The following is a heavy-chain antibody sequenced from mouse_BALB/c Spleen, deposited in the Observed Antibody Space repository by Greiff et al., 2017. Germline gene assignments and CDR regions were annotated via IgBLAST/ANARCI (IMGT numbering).Heavy chain of an antibody. V-gene: IGHV1-54*01. CDR2: INPGSGGT. Sequence: LVESGAELVRPGTSVKVSCKASGYAFTNYLIEWVKQRPGQGLEWIGVINPGSGGTNYNEKFKGKATLTADKSSSTAYMQLSSLTSDDSAVYFCARDYGPYYFDYWGQGTTLTVSS. J-gene: IGHJ2*01. CDR1: GYAFTNYL. CDR3: ARDYGPYYFDY. D-gene: IGHD1-2*01.